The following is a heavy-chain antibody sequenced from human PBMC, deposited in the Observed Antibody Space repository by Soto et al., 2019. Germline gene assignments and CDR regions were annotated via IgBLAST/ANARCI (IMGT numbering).Heavy chain of an antibody. J-gene: IGHJ6*03. CDR1: GYTFTSYD. V-gene: IGHV1-8*01. Sequence: ASVKVSCKASGYTFTSYDINWVRQATGQGLEWMGWMNPNSGNTGYAQKFQGRVTMTRNTSISTAYMELSSLRSEDTAVYYCARGREREWLRPWAWYYYYMDVWGKGTTVTVSS. CDR2: MNPNSGNT. D-gene: IGHD5-12*01. CDR3: ARGREREWLRPWAWYYYYMDV.